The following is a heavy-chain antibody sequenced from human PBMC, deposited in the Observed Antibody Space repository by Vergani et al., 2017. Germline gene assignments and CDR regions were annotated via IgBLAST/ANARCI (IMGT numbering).Heavy chain of an antibody. Sequence: QVQILQSGGGVVQPGGSLRLSCTLSGFTLNTYGIHWVRQAPGKGLEWVSFIRYDGSSEYYGDSVKGRFTISRDKSQNTVNLQMNSLRTEDTAVYFCENSVMAGNVGVAYFGMDVWGRGTTVTVSS. J-gene: IGHJ6*02. CDR3: ENSVMAGNVGVAYFGMDV. CDR1: GFTLNTYG. V-gene: IGHV3-30*02. D-gene: IGHD2-8*01. CDR2: IRYDGSSE.